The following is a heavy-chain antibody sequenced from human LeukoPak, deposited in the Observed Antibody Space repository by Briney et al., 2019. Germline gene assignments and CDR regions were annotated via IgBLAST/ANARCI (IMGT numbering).Heavy chain of an antibody. CDR2: IYYSGST. CDR3: ARDLKSYFDY. Sequence: SETLSLTCTVSGGSVSSGSYYWSWIRQPPGKVLEWIGYIYYSGSTNYNPSLKGRVTISVDTSKNQFSLKLSSVTAADTAVYYCARDLKSYFDYWGQGTLVTVSS. V-gene: IGHV4-61*01. CDR1: GGSVSSGSYY. J-gene: IGHJ4*02. D-gene: IGHD3-9*01.